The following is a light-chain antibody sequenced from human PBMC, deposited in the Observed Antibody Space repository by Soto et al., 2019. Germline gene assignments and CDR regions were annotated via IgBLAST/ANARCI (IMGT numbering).Light chain of an antibody. CDR3: ALSLGSDVV. Sequence: QAVVTQEPSFSVSPGGTVTLTCGLSSGSVSSNNYPSWYQQTPGQAPRTLIRSTNTRSSRVPDRFSGSILGNKAALTITGAQADDESDYYCALSLGSDVVFGGGTKLTVL. CDR2: STN. CDR1: SGSVSSNNY. J-gene: IGLJ2*01. V-gene: IGLV8-61*01.